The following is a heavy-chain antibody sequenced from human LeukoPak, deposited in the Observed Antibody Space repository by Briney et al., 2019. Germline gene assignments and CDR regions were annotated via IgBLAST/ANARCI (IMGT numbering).Heavy chain of an antibody. CDR1: GFTFSSYW. D-gene: IGHD3-3*01. CDR3: ARVNDFGDYFDY. CDR2: INTDGSST. V-gene: IGHV3-74*01. J-gene: IGHJ4*02. Sequence: HPGGSLRLSCAASGFTFSSYWMHWVRQAPGKGLVWVSRINTDGSSTSYADSVKGRFTISRDNAKNTLYLQMNSLRAEDTAVYYCARVNDFGDYFDYWGQGTLVTVSS.